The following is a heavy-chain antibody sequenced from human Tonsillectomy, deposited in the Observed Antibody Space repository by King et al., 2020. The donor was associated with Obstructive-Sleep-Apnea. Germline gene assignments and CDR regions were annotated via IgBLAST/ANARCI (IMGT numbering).Heavy chain of an antibody. J-gene: IGHJ4*02. CDR3: STEDD. CDR2: IKSKTNGGTT. V-gene: IGHV3-15*01. CDR1: GFTFIHAW. Sequence: VQLVESGGGLVKPGGSLRLSCAASGFTFIHAWMSWVRQAPGKGLEWGGRIKSKTNGGTTDYASPVRGRFTISRDDSRNTLYLQMNSLRIEDAAIYYCSTEDDWGQGTLVTVSS.